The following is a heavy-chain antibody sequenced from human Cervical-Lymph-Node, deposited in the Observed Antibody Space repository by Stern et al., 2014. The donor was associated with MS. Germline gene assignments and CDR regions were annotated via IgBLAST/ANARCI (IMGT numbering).Heavy chain of an antibody. Sequence: VQLVESGGGVVQPGTSLRLSCAASESTFRAYGMHWVRQAPGKGLEWVAVIYYDGSHRYYTESVKGRFTISRDNSKNTLYLQMSGLRAEDTAVYYCASLIAVAGTWVDYWGQGTLVTVSS. D-gene: IGHD6-19*01. J-gene: IGHJ4*02. CDR2: IYYDGSHR. CDR1: ESTFRAYG. CDR3: ASLIAVAGTWVDY. V-gene: IGHV3-33*01.